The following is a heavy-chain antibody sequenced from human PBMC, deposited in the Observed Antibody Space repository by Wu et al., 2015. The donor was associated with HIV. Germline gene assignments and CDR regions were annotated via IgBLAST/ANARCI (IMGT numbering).Heavy chain of an antibody. Sequence: QVQLIQFGAEVKKPGSSVKVTCKASGDGFTSYAVSWVRQAPGQGLEWMGGINPLFGTTKHTQKFQDRVTFTTDESKTTAYMELNSLRSEDSAVYYCASPRSPGFSSAWPTYFDYWGQGTLVTVSS. CDR1: GDGFTSYA. D-gene: IGHD6-19*01. V-gene: IGHV1-69*05. CDR2: INPLFGTT. CDR3: ASPRSPGFSSAWPTYFDY. J-gene: IGHJ4*02.